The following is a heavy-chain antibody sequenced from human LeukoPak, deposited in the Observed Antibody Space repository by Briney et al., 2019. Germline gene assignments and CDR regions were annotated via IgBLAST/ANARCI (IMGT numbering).Heavy chain of an antibody. D-gene: IGHD6-6*01. CDR1: GGSISSHF. Sequence: SETLSLTCTVSGGSISSHFWSWIRQPPGKGLEWIGYIFYSGTTKYNPSLRSRVTISADTSKNQFSLKLSSVTAADTAVYYCARGVARSSKFHFSYYFDYWGQGTLVTVSS. V-gene: IGHV4-59*11. J-gene: IGHJ4*02. CDR2: IFYSGTT. CDR3: ARGVARSSKFHFSYYFDY.